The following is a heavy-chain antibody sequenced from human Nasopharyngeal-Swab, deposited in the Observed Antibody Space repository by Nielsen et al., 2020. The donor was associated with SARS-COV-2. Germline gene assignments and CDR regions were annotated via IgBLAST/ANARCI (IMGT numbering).Heavy chain of an antibody. V-gene: IGHV1-18*01. CDR3: ARVTWQLVGYYYYYGMDV. D-gene: IGHD1-26*01. Sequence: ASVKVSCKASGYTFTNYGISWVRQAPGEGLEWMGWSSVYNGNTNYGQRVQGRVTMTTDTSTNTAYVELRSLRSDDTAVYYCARVTWQLVGYYYYYGMDVWGQGTTVTVSS. CDR1: GYTFTNYG. CDR2: SSVYNGNT. J-gene: IGHJ6*02.